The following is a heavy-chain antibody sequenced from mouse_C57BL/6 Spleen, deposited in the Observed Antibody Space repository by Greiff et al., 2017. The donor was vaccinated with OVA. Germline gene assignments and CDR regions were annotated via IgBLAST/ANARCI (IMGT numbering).Heavy chain of an antibody. V-gene: IGHV1-82*01. CDR2: IYPGDGDT. J-gene: IGHJ2*01. CDR1: GYAFSSSW. Sequence: VQLQQSGPELVKPGASVKISCKASGYAFSSSWMNWVKQRPGKGLEWIGRIYPGDGDTNYNGKFKGKATLTADKSSSTAYMQLRSLTAEDSEVYFCARPTSGNYFDYWGQGTTLTVSS. D-gene: IGHD4-1*02. CDR3: ARPTSGNYFDY.